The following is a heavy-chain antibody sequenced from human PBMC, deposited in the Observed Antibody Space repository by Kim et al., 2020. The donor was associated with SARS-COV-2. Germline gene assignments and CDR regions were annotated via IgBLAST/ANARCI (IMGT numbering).Heavy chain of an antibody. Sequence: GGSLRLSCAASGFTFSSYGMHWVRQAPGKGLEWVAVILYDGSNKYYADSVKGRFTISGDNSKNTLYLQMNSLRAEDTAVYYCAKDRKSHYGSGSYSGKVYLGPYYYYGMDVWGQGTTVTVSS. J-gene: IGHJ6*02. CDR2: ILYDGSNK. CDR3: AKDRKSHYGSGSYSGKVYLGPYYYYGMDV. CDR1: GFTFSSYG. V-gene: IGHV3-30*18. D-gene: IGHD3-10*01.